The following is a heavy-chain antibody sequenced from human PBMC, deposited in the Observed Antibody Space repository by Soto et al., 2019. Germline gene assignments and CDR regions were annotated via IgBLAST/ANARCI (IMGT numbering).Heavy chain of an antibody. J-gene: IGHJ6*02. V-gene: IGHV3-23*01. CDR2: ISGSGGST. CDR3: AKGSFGTTHYYYGMDV. CDR1: GFTFSSYA. Sequence: GGSLRLSCAASGFTFSSYAMSWVRQAPGKGLEWVSAISGSGGSTYYADSVKGRFTISRDNSKNTLYLQMNSLRAEDTAGYYCAKGSFGTTHYYYGMDVWGQGTTVTVSS. D-gene: IGHD3-10*01.